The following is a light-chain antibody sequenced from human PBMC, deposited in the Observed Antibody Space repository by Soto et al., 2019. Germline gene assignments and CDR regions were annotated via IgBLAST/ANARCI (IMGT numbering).Light chain of an antibody. CDR1: QSISSW. V-gene: IGKV1-5*03. J-gene: IGKJ1*01. Sequence: DIQMTQSPSTLSASVGDRVSITFRASQSISSWLAWYQQKPGKAPKLLIYKASSLQSGVPSRFRGSGSGTEFTLTISSLQPDDFATYYCQHYNSYSEAFGQGTKVDI. CDR3: QHYNSYSEA. CDR2: KAS.